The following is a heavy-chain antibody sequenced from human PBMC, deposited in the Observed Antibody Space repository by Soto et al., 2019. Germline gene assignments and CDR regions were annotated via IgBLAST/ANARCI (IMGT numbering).Heavy chain of an antibody. D-gene: IGHD7-27*01. CDR2: INPSGDST. CDR3: ARAITGDPDY. J-gene: IGHJ4*02. CDR1: GYTFTSYY. Sequence: QVQLVQSGAEVKKPGASVKVSCKASGYTFTSYYMHWVRQAPGQGLEWMGIINPSGDSTSYAPKFQGRVTMTRDTSTSTVYMELSSLRSEDTAVYYCARAITGDPDYWGQGTLVTVSS. V-gene: IGHV1-46*01.